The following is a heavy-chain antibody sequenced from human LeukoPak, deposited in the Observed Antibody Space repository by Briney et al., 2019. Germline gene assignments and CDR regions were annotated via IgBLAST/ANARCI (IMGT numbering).Heavy chain of an antibody. CDR3: ARDVGVVAATSLDY. CDR2: INPSGGST. V-gene: IGHV1-46*01. D-gene: IGHD2-15*01. J-gene: IGHJ4*02. CDR1: GGTFISYA. Sequence: ASVKVSCKASGGTFISYAISWVRQAPGQGLEWMGIINPSGGSTSYAQKFQGRVTMTRDTSTSTVYMELSSLRSEDTAVYYCARDVGVVAATSLDYWGQGTLVTVSS.